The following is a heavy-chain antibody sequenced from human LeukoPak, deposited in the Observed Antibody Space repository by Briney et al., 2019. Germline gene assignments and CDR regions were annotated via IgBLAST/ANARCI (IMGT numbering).Heavy chain of an antibody. CDR1: GFTYSSYV. D-gene: IGHD3-22*01. J-gene: IGHJ4*02. Sequence: GRSLRHSFAASGFTYSSYVMHCVRQARSKGVEGVAVISYDGSNKYYADSVQGRFTISRDNSKNTLYLQMNSLRAEDTAVYYCAKARYYYDSSGHDYWGQGTLVTVSS. V-gene: IGHV3-30*18. CDR3: AKARYYYDSSGHDY. CDR2: ISYDGSNK.